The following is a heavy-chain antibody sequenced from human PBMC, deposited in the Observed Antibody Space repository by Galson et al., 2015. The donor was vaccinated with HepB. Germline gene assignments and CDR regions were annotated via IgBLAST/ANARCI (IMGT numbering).Heavy chain of an antibody. J-gene: IGHJ5*02. D-gene: IGHD3-3*01. V-gene: IGHV3-23*01. CDR2: ISGSGGST. Sequence: SLRLSCAASGFTFSSYAMSWVRQAPGKGLEWVSAISGSGGSTYYADSVKGRFTISRDNSKNTLYLQMNSLRAEDTAVYYCAKCVRGYDFWSGYYGEEGNNWFDPWGQGTLVTVSS. CDR3: AKCVRGYDFWSGYYGEEGNNWFDP. CDR1: GFTFSSYA.